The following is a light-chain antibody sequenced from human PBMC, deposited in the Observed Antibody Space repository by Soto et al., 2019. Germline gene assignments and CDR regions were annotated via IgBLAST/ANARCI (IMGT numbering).Light chain of an antibody. Sequence: QSVLTQPASVSGSPGQSITISCSGTSSDVGAHNLVSWYQQHPGRAPKLMIYAVSNRPSGVSNRFSGSKSGNTASLTISGLQAADEADYFCKSYAGSNTYVFGSGTKLTVL. V-gene: IGLV2-14*01. J-gene: IGLJ1*01. CDR2: AVS. CDR1: SSDVGAHNL. CDR3: KSYAGSNTYV.